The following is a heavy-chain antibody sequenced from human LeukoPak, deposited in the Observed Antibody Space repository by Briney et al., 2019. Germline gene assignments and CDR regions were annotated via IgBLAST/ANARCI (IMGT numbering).Heavy chain of an antibody. J-gene: IGHJ4*02. CDR3: AREMVRGVIIARFDY. Sequence: GRSLRLSCAASGFTFSSYAMHWVRQAPGKGLEWVAVISYDGSNKYYADSVKGRFTISRDNSKNTLYLQMNSLRAEDTAVYYCAREMVRGVIIARFDYWGQGTLVTVYS. CDR1: GFTFSSYA. D-gene: IGHD3-10*01. V-gene: IGHV3-30*04. CDR2: ISYDGSNK.